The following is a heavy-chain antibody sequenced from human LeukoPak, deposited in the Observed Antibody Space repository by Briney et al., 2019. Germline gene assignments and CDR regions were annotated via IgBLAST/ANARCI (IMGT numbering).Heavy chain of an antibody. Sequence: GGSLRLSCAASGFTFSSYAMHWVRQAPGKGLEWVAVISYDGSNKYCADSVKGRFTISRDNSKNTLYLQMNSLRVEDTAVFYCARDQYDTWSRRGNFDSWGQGTLVIVSS. J-gene: IGHJ4*02. CDR3: ARDQYDTWSRRGNFDS. D-gene: IGHD3-3*01. V-gene: IGHV3-30-3*01. CDR2: ISYDGSNK. CDR1: GFTFSSYA.